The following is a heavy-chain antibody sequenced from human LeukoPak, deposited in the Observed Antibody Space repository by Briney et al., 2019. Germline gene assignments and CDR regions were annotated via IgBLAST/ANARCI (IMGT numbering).Heavy chain of an antibody. CDR2: IIPIFGTA. Sequence: GASVKVSCKASGGTFSSYAISWVRQAPGQGLEWMGGIIPIFGTANYAQKFQGRVTITADESTSTAYMELSSLRSEDTAVYYCAGLKEDAREWLQTDCWGQGTLVTVSS. CDR3: AGLKEDAREWLQTDC. V-gene: IGHV1-69*13. D-gene: IGHD3-3*01. J-gene: IGHJ4*02. CDR1: GGTFSSYA.